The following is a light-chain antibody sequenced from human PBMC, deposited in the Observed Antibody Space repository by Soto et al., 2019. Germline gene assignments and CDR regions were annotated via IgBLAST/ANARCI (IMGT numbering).Light chain of an antibody. CDR2: QVS. CDR1: QSLVYSDGNSY. CDR3: MQATQSRT. J-gene: IGKJ5*01. Sequence: DIVLTQTPLSSPVTLGQPASISCRSSQSLVYSDGNSYLSWLQQRPGQPLRLLIYQVSERFSGVQDRFSGSGACTDFTLKIRRVEPEDVGVYYCMQATQSRTFGQGTRLEIK. V-gene: IGKV2-24*01.